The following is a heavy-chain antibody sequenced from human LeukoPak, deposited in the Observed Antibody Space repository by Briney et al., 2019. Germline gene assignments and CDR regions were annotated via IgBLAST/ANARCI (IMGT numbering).Heavy chain of an antibody. Sequence: SETLSLTCAVYGGSFSGYYWSWIRQPPGKGLEWIGEINHSGSTNYNPSLKSRVTISVDTSKNQFSLKLSSVTAADTAVYYCARDLRRTTVTTYAFDIWGQGTMVTVSS. CDR3: ARDLRRTTVTTYAFDI. CDR1: GGSFSGYY. V-gene: IGHV4-34*01. CDR2: INHSGST. J-gene: IGHJ3*02. D-gene: IGHD4-17*01.